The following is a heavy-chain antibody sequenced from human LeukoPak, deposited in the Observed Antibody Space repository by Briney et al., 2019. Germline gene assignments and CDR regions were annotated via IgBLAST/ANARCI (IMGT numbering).Heavy chain of an antibody. J-gene: IGHJ6*02. V-gene: IGHV1-69*13. D-gene: IGHD3-10*01. CDR2: IIPIFGTA. CDR3: ASGPILLWFGELSPGVFGMDV. CDR1: GGTFSSYA. Sequence: SVKVSCKASGGTFSSYAISWVRQAPGQGLEWMGGIIPIFGTANYAQKFQGRVTITADESTSTAYMELSSLRSDDTAVYYCASGPILLWFGELSPGVFGMDVWGQGTTVTVSS.